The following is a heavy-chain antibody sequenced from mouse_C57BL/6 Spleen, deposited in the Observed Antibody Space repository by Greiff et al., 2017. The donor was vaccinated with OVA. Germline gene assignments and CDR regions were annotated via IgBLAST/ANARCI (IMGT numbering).Heavy chain of an antibody. CDR2: IYPSDSET. CDR1: GYTFTSYW. Sequence: QVQLQQPGAELVRPGSSVKLSCKASGYTFTSYWMDWVKQRPGQGLEWIGNIYPSDSETHYNQKFKDKATLTVDKSSSTAYMQLSSLTSEDSAVYYCARSYSNYGGFYYAMDYWGQGTSVTVSS. CDR3: ARSYSNYGGFYYAMDY. J-gene: IGHJ4*01. V-gene: IGHV1-61*01. D-gene: IGHD2-5*01.